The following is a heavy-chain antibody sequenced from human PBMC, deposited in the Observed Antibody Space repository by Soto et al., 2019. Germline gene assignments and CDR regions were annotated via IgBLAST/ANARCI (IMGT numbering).Heavy chain of an antibody. CDR1: GGSFSGYY. J-gene: IGHJ4*02. D-gene: IGHD2-15*01. V-gene: IGHV4-34*01. Sequence: QVQLQQWGAGVLKPSETLSLTCAVNGGSFSGYYWSWIRQPPGKGLERIGEINHSGSTNYNPSLKGRATISVDTTKIHFSQKLRTASAADTPVYCCARDAPRSWSGGSCFSGGDYWGQVTLITVSS. CDR2: INHSGST. CDR3: ARDAPRSWSGGSCFSGGDY.